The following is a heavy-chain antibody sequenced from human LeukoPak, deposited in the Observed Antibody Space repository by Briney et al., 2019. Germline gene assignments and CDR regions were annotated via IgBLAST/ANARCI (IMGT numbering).Heavy chain of an antibody. V-gene: IGHV1-46*01. CDR3: ARGGVPSYYDSSGYYFDY. CDR1: GYTFTSYY. J-gene: IGHJ4*02. CDR2: INPSGGST. D-gene: IGHD3-22*01. Sequence: ASVKVSCKASGYTFTSYYMHWVRQAPGQGLEWMGIINPSGGSTSSAQKFQGRVTMTRDMSTSTVYMELSSLSSEDTAVYYCARGGVPSYYDSSGYYFDYWGQGTLVTVSS.